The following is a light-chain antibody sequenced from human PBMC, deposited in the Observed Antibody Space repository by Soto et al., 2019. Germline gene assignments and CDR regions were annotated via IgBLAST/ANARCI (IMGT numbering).Light chain of an antibody. CDR1: QSVFYSSNNKNY. V-gene: IGKV4-1*01. J-gene: IGKJ3*01. CDR2: WAS. CDR3: QQYYSTPFT. Sequence: DIVMTQSPDSLAVSLGERATINCKSSQSVFYSSNNKNYLAWYQQKPGQPPKLLIYWASTRESGVPDRFSGSGSGTDFTLTISSLQDEDVEVYYCQQYYSTPFTFGPGTKVDIK.